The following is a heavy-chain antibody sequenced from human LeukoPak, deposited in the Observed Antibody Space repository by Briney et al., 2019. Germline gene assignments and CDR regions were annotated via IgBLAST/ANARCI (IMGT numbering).Heavy chain of an antibody. CDR1: GASMSNSF. V-gene: IGHV4-4*07. CDR3: ARAPAGCGGTCSFDY. J-gene: IGHJ4*02. D-gene: IGHD2-15*01. Sequence: SETLSLTCTVSGASMSNSFWSWIRPPAGKGLEWIGRIYSSGRTNYHPSLKSRVTLSIDTSNNQFSLKLTSVTAADTALYYCARAPAGCGGTCSFDYWGQGTLVTVSS. CDR2: IYSSGRT.